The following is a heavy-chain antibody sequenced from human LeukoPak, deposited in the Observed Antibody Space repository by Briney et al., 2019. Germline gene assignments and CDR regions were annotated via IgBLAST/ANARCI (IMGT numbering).Heavy chain of an antibody. V-gene: IGHV5-51*01. D-gene: IGHD6-13*01. CDR1: GYSFISYW. Sequence: GESLKISCKGSGYSFISYWIGWVRQMPGKGLEWMGIIYPGDSDTRYSPSFQGQVTISADKSISTAYLQWSSLKASDTAMYYCARDPSTYSSGWYVWFDPWGQGTLVTVSS. CDR3: ARDPSTYSSGWYVWFDP. CDR2: IYPGDSDT. J-gene: IGHJ5*02.